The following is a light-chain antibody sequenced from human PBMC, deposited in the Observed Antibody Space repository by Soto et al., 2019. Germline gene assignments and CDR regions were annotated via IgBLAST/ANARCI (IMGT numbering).Light chain of an antibody. CDR1: RSNIGAGYD. CDR2: GNS. J-gene: IGLJ2*01. V-gene: IGLV1-40*01. CDR3: QSYDSSPVV. Sequence: QSVLTQPPSVSGAPGQRVTISCTGSRSNIGAGYDVHWYQQLPGTAPKLLIYGNSNRPSGVPDRFSGSKSGTSASLAITGLQAEDEADYYCQSYDSSPVVFGGGTKVTVL.